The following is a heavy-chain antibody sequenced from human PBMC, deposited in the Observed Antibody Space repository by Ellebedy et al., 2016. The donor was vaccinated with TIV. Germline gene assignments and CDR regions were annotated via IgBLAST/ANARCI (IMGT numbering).Heavy chain of an antibody. CDR1: GGTFSSYA. D-gene: IGHD2-15*01. CDR2: IIPIFGTA. J-gene: IGHJ6*03. Sequence: SVKVSXXASGGTFSSYAISWVRQAPGQGLEWMGGIIPIFGTANYAQKFQGRVTITADESTSTAYMELSSLRSEDTAVYYCARESGGYYYYYMDVWGKGTTVTVSS. V-gene: IGHV1-69*13. CDR3: ARESGGYYYYYMDV.